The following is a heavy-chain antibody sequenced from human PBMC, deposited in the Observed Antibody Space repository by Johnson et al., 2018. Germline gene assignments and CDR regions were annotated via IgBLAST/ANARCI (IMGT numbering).Heavy chain of an antibody. CDR3: AKDGGYYYYYYMDV. V-gene: IGHV3-30*18. J-gene: IGHJ6*03. CDR2: ISYDGSNK. D-gene: IGHD3-16*01. CDR1: GFTFSSYG. Sequence: QVQLVESGGGVVQPGRSXRLSCAASGFTFSSYGMHWVRQAPGKGLEWVAVISYDGSNKYYADSVKGRFTISRDNSKNTLYLQMNSLRAEDTAVYYCAKDGGYYYYYYMDVWGQGTTVTVSS.